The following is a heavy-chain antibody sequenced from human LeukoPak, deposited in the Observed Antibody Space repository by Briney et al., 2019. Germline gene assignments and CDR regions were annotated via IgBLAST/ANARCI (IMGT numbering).Heavy chain of an antibody. J-gene: IGHJ5*02. CDR1: GFTFSSYG. D-gene: IGHD1-7*01. CDR2: IWYDGSNI. V-gene: IGHV3-33*08. Sequence: GGSLRLSCAASGFTFSSYGMHGVHQAPGKGLEWVAVIWYDGSNIYYADSVRGRFTISRDNSKNTLYLQMNSLRAEDTAVYYCARFETRGFDPWGQGTLVTVSS. CDR3: ARFETRGFDP.